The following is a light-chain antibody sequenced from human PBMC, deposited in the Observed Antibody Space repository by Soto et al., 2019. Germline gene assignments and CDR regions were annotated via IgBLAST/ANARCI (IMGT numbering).Light chain of an antibody. J-gene: IGLJ3*02. Sequence: ELTQPPSVSGAPGQRVTISCTGSSSNIGAGYDVHWYQQLPGTAPKLLIYGNSNRPSGVPDRFSGSKSGTSASLAITGLQAEDEADYYCQSYDSSLSGWVFGGGTKLTVL. CDR2: GNS. CDR1: SSNIGAGYD. V-gene: IGLV1-40*01. CDR3: QSYDSSLSGWV.